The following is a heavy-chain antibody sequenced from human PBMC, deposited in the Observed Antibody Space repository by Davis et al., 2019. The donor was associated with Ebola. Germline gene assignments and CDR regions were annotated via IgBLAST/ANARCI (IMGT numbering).Heavy chain of an antibody. D-gene: IGHD3-9*01. V-gene: IGHV1-69*10. Sequence: SVTVSCKASGGTFSSYAISWVRQAPGQGLEWMGRIIPILGIANYAQKFQGRVTITADKSTSTAYMELSSLRSEDTAVYYCARLRYFDWLPTTDYGMDVWGQGTTVTVSS. CDR2: IIPILGIA. J-gene: IGHJ6*02. CDR3: ARLRYFDWLPTTDYGMDV. CDR1: GGTFSSYA.